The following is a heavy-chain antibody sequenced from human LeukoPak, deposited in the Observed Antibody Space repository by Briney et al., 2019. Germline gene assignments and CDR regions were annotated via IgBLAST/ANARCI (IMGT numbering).Heavy chain of an antibody. V-gene: IGHV3-7*01. CDR1: GFTFSNSW. Sequence: EGSLRLSCAASGFTFSNSWMNWFRQAPGRLEWVANINHDGSEKNYVDSVEGRFTITRDNTKKSLYLQMNSLGAEDTAVYYCARGTALPGVDYWGQGTLVIVSS. D-gene: IGHD3-10*01. CDR2: INHDGSEK. J-gene: IGHJ4*02. CDR3: ARGTALPGVDY.